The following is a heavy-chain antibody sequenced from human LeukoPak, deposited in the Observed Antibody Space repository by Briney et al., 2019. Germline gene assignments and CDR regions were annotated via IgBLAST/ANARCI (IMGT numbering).Heavy chain of an antibody. CDR3: ARGGHRAMGLYYYYGMDV. CDR2: IYTSGST. Sequence: SETLSLTCTVSGGSISSYYWSWIRQPAGKGLEWIGRIYTSGSTNYNPSLKSRVTMSVDTSKNQFSLKLSSVTAADTAVYYCARGGHRAMGLYYYYGMDVWGQGTTVTVSS. V-gene: IGHV4-4*07. D-gene: IGHD5-18*01. J-gene: IGHJ6*02. CDR1: GGSISSYY.